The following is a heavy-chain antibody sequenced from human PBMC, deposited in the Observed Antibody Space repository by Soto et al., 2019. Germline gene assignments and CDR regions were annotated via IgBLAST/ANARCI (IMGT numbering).Heavy chain of an antibody. CDR1: GYTFTSYY. CDR3: AVGGNYLSMDV. Sequence: QVQLVQSGAEVKKPGASVKVSCKASGYTFTSYYMHWVRLAPGQGLEWMGIINPDGGGTSYAQQFQGRVIMTRDTSTSTVYMERSSLRSEDTDVYYCAVGGNYLSMDVWGQGTTVTVSS. V-gene: IGHV1-46*01. CDR2: INPDGGGT. D-gene: IGHD4-4*01. J-gene: IGHJ6*02.